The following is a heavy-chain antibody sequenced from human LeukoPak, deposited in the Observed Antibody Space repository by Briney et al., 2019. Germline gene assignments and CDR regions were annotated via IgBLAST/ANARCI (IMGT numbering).Heavy chain of an antibody. CDR2: IYTSGST. V-gene: IGHV4-61*02. J-gene: IGHJ5*02. Sequence: PSETLSLTCTVSGGSISSGSYYWSWIRQPAGKGLEWIGRIYTSGSTNYNPSLKSRVTISVDTSKIQFSLRLSSVTVADTAVYYCARSRTEAYNWFDPWGQGTLVTVSS. CDR3: ARSRTEAYNWFDP. D-gene: IGHD1-14*01. CDR1: GGSISSGSYY.